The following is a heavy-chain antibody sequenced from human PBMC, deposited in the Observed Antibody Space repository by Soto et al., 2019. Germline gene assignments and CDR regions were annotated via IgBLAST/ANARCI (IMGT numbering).Heavy chain of an antibody. J-gene: IGHJ6*02. CDR1: GYTFTSYG. Sequence: VSCKASGYTFTSYGISWVRQAPGQGLEWMGWISAYNGNTNYAQKLQGRVTMTTDTSTSTAYMELRSLRSDDTAVYYCARLLWFGEFLKGYYYGMDVWGQGTTVTVSS. D-gene: IGHD3-10*01. CDR3: ARLLWFGEFLKGYYYGMDV. V-gene: IGHV1-18*01. CDR2: ISAYNGNT.